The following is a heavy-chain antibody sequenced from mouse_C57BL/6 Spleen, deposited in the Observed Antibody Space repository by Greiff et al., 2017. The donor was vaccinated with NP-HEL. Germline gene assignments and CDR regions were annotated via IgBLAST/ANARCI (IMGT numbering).Heavy chain of an antibody. CDR3: ANYYGSSYYAMDY. J-gene: IGHJ4*01. CDR1: GFTFSSYG. D-gene: IGHD1-1*01. V-gene: IGHV5-6*02. CDR2: ISSGGSYT. Sequence: DVKLVESGGDLVKPGGSLKLSCAASGFTFSSYGMSWVRQTPDKRLEWVATISSGGSYTYYPDSVKGRFTISRDNAKNTLYLQMSSLKSEDTAMYYCANYYGSSYYAMDYWGQGTSVTVSS.